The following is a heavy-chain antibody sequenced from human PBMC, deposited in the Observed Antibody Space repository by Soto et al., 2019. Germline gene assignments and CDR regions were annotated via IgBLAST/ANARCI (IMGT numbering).Heavy chain of an antibody. Sequence: EVQLVESGGGLVKPGGSLRLSCAASGFTFSSYSMNWVRQAPGKGLEWVSPISSSSSYIYYADSVKGRFTISRDNAKNSLYLQMNSLRAEDTAVYYCARDRGTGVPAAVTVSYFDYWGQGTLVTVSS. CDR1: GFTFSSYS. CDR3: ARDRGTGVPAAVTVSYFDY. CDR2: ISSSSSYI. D-gene: IGHD2-2*01. J-gene: IGHJ4*02. V-gene: IGHV3-21*01.